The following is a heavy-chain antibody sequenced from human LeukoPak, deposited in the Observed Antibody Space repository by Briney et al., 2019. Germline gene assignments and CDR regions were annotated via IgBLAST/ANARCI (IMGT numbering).Heavy chain of an antibody. V-gene: IGHV4-38-2*02. J-gene: IGHJ4*02. CDR3: ARQTGSGLFILP. CDR2: IYYSGST. Sequence: SETLSLTCTVSGYSISSGYYWGWIRQPPGKGLEWIGSIYYSGSTYYNPSLKSRVSISIDTSKNQFSLKLTSVTAADTAVYYCARQTGSGLFILPGGQGTLVTVSS. CDR1: GYSISSGYY. D-gene: IGHD3/OR15-3a*01.